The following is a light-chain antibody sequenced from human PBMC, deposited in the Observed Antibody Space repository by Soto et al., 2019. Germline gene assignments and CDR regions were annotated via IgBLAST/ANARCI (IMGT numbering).Light chain of an antibody. Sequence: DIQMTQSPSTLSASVGDRVTITCRASQSISNWLAWYQQRPGRPPKLLIYKTSNLQSGVPSRFSGSGSGTEFTLTISSLQPDDSATYYCQQYNHYSSYTFGRGTKLEIK. J-gene: IGKJ2*01. CDR2: KTS. CDR1: QSISNW. V-gene: IGKV1-5*03. CDR3: QQYNHYSSYT.